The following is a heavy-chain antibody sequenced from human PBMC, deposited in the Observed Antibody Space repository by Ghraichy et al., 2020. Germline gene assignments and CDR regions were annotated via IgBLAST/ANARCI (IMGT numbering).Heavy chain of an antibody. CDR2: INTGNGAT. V-gene: IGHV1-3*04. CDR1: GYIFITYD. J-gene: IGHJ3*01. Sequence: ASVKVSCKGSGYIFITYDIHWARQAPGQRPEWMGWINTGNGATAYSQSFRGRLTITRDISASTVDMELSSLRPEDTAIYYCATRDSFDVWGQGTMVTVSS. D-gene: IGHD2-21*01. CDR3: ATRDSFDV.